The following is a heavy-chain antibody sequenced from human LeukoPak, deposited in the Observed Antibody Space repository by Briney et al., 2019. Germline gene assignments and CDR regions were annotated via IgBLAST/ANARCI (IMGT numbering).Heavy chain of an antibody. CDR3: ARATGTFEF. CDR2: LYYSGST. J-gene: IGHJ4*02. CDR1: GGSISSNSYY. Sequence: PSETLSLTCTVSGGSISSNSYYWGWIRQPPGKGLEWIGSLYYSGSTYYNPSLKSRVTISVDTSKNQFFLNLTAVTAADTAVYYCARATGTFEFWGQGTLVTVSS. D-gene: IGHD4-17*01. V-gene: IGHV4-39*07.